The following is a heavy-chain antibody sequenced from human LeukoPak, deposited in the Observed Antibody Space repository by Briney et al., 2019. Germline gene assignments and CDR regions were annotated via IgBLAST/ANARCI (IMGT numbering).Heavy chain of an antibody. CDR3: ARTTTDIVVVPAATLFDY. CDR1: GFTFSSYS. V-gene: IGHV3-48*01. D-gene: IGHD2-2*01. J-gene: IGHJ4*02. CDR2: ISSSSSTI. Sequence: GSLRLSCSASGFTFSSYSMNWVRQAPGKGLEWVSYISSSSSTIYYADSVKGRFTIPRDNAKNSLYLQMNSLRAEDTAVYYCARTTTDIVVVPAATLFDYWGQGTLVTVSS.